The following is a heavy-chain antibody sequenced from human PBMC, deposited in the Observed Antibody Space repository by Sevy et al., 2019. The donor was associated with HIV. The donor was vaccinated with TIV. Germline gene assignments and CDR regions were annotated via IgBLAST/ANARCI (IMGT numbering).Heavy chain of an antibody. Sequence: GGSLRLSCAASGFNINTYWMNWVRQAPGKGLEWVANIKYDGSEIYYVDSVRGRFTISKDSARNLVYLQMNSLRAEDTALYYCVRAIVIEGSFWGQGTLVTVSS. CDR1: GFNINTYW. D-gene: IGHD2-2*01. V-gene: IGHV3-7*01. CDR3: VRAIVIEGSF. J-gene: IGHJ4*02. CDR2: IKYDGSEI.